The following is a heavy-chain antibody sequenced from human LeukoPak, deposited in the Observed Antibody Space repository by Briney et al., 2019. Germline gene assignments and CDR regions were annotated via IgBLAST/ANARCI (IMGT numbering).Heavy chain of an antibody. Sequence: GGSLRLSCAASGFTFSSYWMHWVRHGPGKGLVWVSRINSDGGSTNYADSVRGRFTISRDNAENTLYLQMNSLRVEDTAVYYCARRVVVAAAPYYFDYWGQGTLVTVSS. V-gene: IGHV3-74*01. CDR1: GFTFSSYW. D-gene: IGHD2-2*01. CDR2: INSDGGST. CDR3: ARRVVVAAAPYYFDY. J-gene: IGHJ4*02.